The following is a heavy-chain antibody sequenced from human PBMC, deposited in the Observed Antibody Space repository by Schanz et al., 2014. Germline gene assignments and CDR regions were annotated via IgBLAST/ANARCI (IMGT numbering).Heavy chain of an antibody. D-gene: IGHD6-13*01. CDR1: GFTFSSYW. CDR2: IKSDGSST. J-gene: IGHJ4*02. Sequence: EVQLVESGGGLVQPGGSLRLSCAASGFTFSSYWMHWVRQVPGKGLVWVSRIKSDGSSTSYADSVKGRFTISRDSAENSLYLQMNSLRAEDTAVYYCAKSQGSSFDSWGQGTLGTVSS. V-gene: IGHV3-74*01. CDR3: AKSQGSSFDS.